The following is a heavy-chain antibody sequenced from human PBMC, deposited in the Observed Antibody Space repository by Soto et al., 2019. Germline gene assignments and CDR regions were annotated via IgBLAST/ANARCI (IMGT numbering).Heavy chain of an antibody. CDR2: IYSGGYT. CDR1: GFTVSNNY. V-gene: IGHV3-53*01. J-gene: IGHJ4*02. CDR3: ASRGGGGGY. Sequence: EVQLVESGGGLIQPGGSLRLSCAVSGFTVSNNYMSWVRQAPGKGLEGVSVIYSGGYTAYGDSVKGRFTISRDNSKNTQFLKKKRRGPDDTAVFYGASRGGGGGYWGQGTLVTVSS. D-gene: IGHD3-16*01.